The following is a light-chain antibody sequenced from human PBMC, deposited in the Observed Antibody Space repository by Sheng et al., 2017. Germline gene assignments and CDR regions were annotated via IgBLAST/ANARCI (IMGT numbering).Light chain of an antibody. CDR3: NSWDSSGNHLV. J-gene: IGLJ1*01. Sequence: SSELTQDPAVSVALGQTVRITCQGDILGRYYASWYKQKPGQAPIVVIYGQNNRPSGIPDRFVWLQLRNTASLTITGAQAEDEAAYYCNSWDSSGNHLVFATGTKVTVL. V-gene: IGLV3-19*01. CDR1: ILGRYY. CDR2: GQN.